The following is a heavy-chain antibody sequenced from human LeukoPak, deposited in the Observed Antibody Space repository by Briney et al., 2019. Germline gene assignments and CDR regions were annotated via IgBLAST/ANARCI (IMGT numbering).Heavy chain of an antibody. Sequence: ASVKVSCKASGGTFSSYAISWVRQAPGQGLEWMGRIIPILGIANYAQKFQGRVTITADKSTSTAYMELSSLRSEDTAVYYCARGVSMSTSCYAHWGQGTLVTVSS. J-gene: IGHJ4*02. CDR1: GGTFSSYA. CDR3: ARGVSMSTSCYAH. CDR2: IIPILGIA. D-gene: IGHD2-2*01. V-gene: IGHV1-69*04.